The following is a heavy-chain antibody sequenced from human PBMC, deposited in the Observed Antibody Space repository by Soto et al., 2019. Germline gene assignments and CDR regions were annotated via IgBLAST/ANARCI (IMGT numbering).Heavy chain of an antibody. Sequence: SETLSLTCTVSGGSISSYYWSWIRQPPGKGLEWIGYIYYSGSTNYNPSLKSRVTISVDTSKNQFSLKLSSVTAADTAVYYCAREVAYYDILTGSPETPSVFDYWGQGTLVTVSS. CDR3: AREVAYYDILTGSPETPSVFDY. CDR2: IYYSGST. D-gene: IGHD3-9*01. V-gene: IGHV4-59*01. CDR1: GGSISSYY. J-gene: IGHJ4*02.